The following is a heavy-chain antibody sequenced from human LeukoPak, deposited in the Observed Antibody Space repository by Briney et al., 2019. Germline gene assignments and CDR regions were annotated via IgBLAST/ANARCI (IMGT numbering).Heavy chain of an antibody. CDR3: AKDPKSGYSYGYDLDY. D-gene: IGHD5-18*01. J-gene: IGHJ4*02. CDR1: GFTFRSYG. V-gene: IGHV3-30*18. CDR2: MSYDANAE. Sequence: PGGSLSLSCTASGFTFRSYGMHWVRQPAGKGLEWVAFMSYDANAEYYTSAVKGRFTISNDNSNNTLYLLINRLSAEATAVYYCAKDPKSGYSYGYDLDYWGQGTLVTVSS.